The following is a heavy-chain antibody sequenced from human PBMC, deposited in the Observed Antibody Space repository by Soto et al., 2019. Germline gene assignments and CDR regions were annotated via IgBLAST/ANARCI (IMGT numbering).Heavy chain of an antibody. J-gene: IGHJ4*02. D-gene: IGHD3-10*02. CDR1: GVRFSTYA. V-gene: IGHV3-23*01. Sequence: GGSLRLSCAASGVRFSTYAMSWVRQAPGEGLEWVSVISDNGDSTYYADSVKGRFTISRDSSKNTLYLRMNSLRAEDTAVYYCDSYVRGPTLYFDNWGQGTLVTVSS. CDR2: ISDNGDST. CDR3: DSYVRGPTLYFDN.